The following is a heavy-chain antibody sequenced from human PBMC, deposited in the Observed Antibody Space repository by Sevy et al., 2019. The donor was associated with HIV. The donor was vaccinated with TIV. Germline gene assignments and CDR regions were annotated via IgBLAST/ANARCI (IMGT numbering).Heavy chain of an antibody. CDR3: AREGCTRPHDY. J-gene: IGHJ4*02. D-gene: IGHD2-8*01. CDR2: LSFGCGKI. CDR1: GFDLYDYS. Sequence: GGSLRLSCAASGFDLYDYSMSWIRQAPGKGLESVATLSFGCGKINYADSVKGRFTISRDNSKNSFYLQMDNLRVEDTALYYCAREGCTRPHDYWGQGTRVTVSS. V-gene: IGHV3-23*01.